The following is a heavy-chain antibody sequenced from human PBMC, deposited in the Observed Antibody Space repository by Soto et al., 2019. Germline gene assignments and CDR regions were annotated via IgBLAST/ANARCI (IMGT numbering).Heavy chain of an antibody. CDR2: TPHTGTT. J-gene: IGHJ4*02. V-gene: IGHV4-59*01. CDR1: GVSISSDY. D-gene: IGHD2-15*01. CDR3: ARGGWSLDY. Sequence: SETLSLTCTVSGVSISSDYWTWIRQSPGKGLEWIAYTPHTGTTDYNPSLKSRLTISVDTSKNQFSLKLTSVTAADTAVYYCARGGWSLDYWGQGMLVTVSS.